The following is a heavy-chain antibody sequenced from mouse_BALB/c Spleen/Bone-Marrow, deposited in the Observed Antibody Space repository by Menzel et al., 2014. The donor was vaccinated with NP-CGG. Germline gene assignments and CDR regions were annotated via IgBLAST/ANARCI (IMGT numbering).Heavy chain of an antibody. V-gene: IGHV14-3*02. D-gene: IGHD1-1*01. CDR1: GFNIKDTY. J-gene: IGHJ4*01. CDR2: IDPANGHT. CDR3: AVYGYAMDY. Sequence: EVQLQQSGAELVKPGASVKLSCTASGFNIKDTYIYWVKQRPEQGLEWIGRIDPANGHTIYDPKFQGKATITADTSSNTAYLQLSSLTSEDTAVYYCAVYGYAMDYWGQGTSVTVSS.